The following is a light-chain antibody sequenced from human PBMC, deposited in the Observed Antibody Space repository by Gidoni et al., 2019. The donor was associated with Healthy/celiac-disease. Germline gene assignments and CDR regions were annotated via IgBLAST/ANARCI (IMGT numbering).Light chain of an antibody. J-gene: IGKJ2*01. CDR2: AAY. Sequence: DIQMTHSPSSLSASVGHRVTITCRASQSIISYLNWYQQKPEKAPKLLIYAAYSLQSGVPSRFSGSGSGTDFTLTISSLQPEDFATYYCEQSYSTPYTFGQGTKLEIK. V-gene: IGKV1-39*01. CDR3: EQSYSTPYT. CDR1: QSIISY.